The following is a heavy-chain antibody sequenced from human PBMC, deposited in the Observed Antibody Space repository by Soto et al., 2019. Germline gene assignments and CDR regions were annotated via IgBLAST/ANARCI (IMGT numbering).Heavy chain of an antibody. CDR3: ARVAQGKCSGSRCYRWFDP. D-gene: IGHD2-2*01. CDR2: IFHSGST. V-gene: IGHV4-4*02. Sequence: SETLSLTCAIPGVSITNTNWWTWVRQPPGKGLEWIGEIFHSGSTNYNPSLKNRVTMSVDKSRNEFSLKVTSVTAADTATYYCARVAQGKCSGSRCYRWFDPWGQGTLVTVSS. CDR1: GVSITNTNW. J-gene: IGHJ5*02.